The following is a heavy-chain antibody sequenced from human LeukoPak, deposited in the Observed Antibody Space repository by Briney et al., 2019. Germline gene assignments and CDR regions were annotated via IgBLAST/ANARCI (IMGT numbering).Heavy chain of an antibody. D-gene: IGHD1-26*01. CDR3: AKEGPGSYYYFDY. CDR2: ISNNGGYT. J-gene: IGHJ4*02. V-gene: IGHV3-23*01. Sequence: PGGSLRLSCAASGFTSSSSAMSWVRQAPGKGLEWVSAISNNGGYTYYADSVQGRFTISRDNSKSTLCLQMNSLRAEDTAVYYCAKEGPGSYYYFDYWGQGTLVIVSS. CDR1: GFTSSSSA.